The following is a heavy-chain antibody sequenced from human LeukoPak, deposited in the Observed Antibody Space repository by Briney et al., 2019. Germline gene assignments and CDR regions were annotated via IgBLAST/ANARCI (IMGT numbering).Heavy chain of an antibody. V-gene: IGHV1-18*01. Sequence: ASVTVSCKASGYTFTSYGISWVRQAPGQGLEWMGWISAYNGNTNYAQKLQGRVTMTTGTSTSTAYMELRSLRSDDTAVYYCARASYGYVGNWFDPWGQGTLVTVSS. CDR2: ISAYNGNT. D-gene: IGHD5-18*01. J-gene: IGHJ5*02. CDR1: GYTFTSYG. CDR3: ARASYGYVGNWFDP.